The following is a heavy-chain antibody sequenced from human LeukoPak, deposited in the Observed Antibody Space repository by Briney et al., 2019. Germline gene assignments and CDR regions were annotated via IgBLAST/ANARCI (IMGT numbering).Heavy chain of an antibody. CDR1: GFTFSSDW. Sequence: GGSLRLSCAASGFTFSSDWMHWVRQVPGKGLVWVSAISGSGGSTYYADSVKGRFTISRDNSKNTLYLQMNSLRAEDTAVYYCAKEAQLVRHNWFDPWGQGTLVTVSS. V-gene: IGHV3-23*01. CDR3: AKEAQLVRHNWFDP. D-gene: IGHD6-13*01. CDR2: ISGSGGST. J-gene: IGHJ5*02.